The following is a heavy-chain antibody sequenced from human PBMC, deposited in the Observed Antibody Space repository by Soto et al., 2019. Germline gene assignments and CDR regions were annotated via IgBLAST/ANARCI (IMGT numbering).Heavy chain of an antibody. J-gene: IGHJ4*02. Sequence: EVQLVESGGGLVQPGGSLRLSCAASGFTFSSYWMSWVRQAPGRGLEWVANIKQDGSEKYYVDSVKGRFTISKDNAKNSLYLQMNCLSAEDTAVYYCARDDYGDYVCSPDIYYFDYWGQGTLFTVSS. CDR2: IKQDGSEK. CDR1: GFTFSSYW. V-gene: IGHV3-7*01. CDR3: ARDDYGDYVCSPDIYYFDY. D-gene: IGHD4-17*01.